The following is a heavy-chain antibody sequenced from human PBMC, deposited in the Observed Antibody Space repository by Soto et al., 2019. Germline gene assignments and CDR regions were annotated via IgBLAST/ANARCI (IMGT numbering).Heavy chain of an antibody. CDR1: GFSFSHYW. CDR2: ISPDGRTT. J-gene: IGHJ4*02. Sequence: GGSLRLSCAASGFSFSHYWMHWVRQAPGKGLVWVSRISPDGRTTTYAASVKDRFTISRDNAKSTLYLQMNSLTVEDGAVYYCADSWLPTSYWGPGTLVTVSS. D-gene: IGHD3-10*01. CDR3: ADSWLPTSY. V-gene: IGHV3-74*01.